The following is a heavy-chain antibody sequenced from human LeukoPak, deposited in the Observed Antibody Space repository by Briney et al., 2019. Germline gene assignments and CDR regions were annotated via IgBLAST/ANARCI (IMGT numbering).Heavy chain of an antibody. D-gene: IGHD3-10*01. CDR2: INHSGST. CDR3: ARYRYYLDY. V-gene: IGHV4-34*01. J-gene: IGHJ4*02. CDR1: GGSFSGYY. Sequence: SETLSLTCAVYGGSFSGYYWSWIRRPPGKGLEWIGEINHSGSTNYNPSLKSRVTISVDTSKNQFSLKLSSVTAADTAVYYCARYRYYLDYWGQGTLVTVSS.